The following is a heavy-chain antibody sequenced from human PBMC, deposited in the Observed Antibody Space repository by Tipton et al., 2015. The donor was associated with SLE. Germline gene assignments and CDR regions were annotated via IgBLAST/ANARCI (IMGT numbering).Heavy chain of an antibody. V-gene: IGHV4-59*12. Sequence: TLSLTCTVSGGSISSYYWSWIRQPPGKGLEWIGYIYYSGSTNYNPSLKSRVTISVDTSKNQFSLKLSSVTAADTAVYYCARGPGGYSYGPFDYWGQGTPVTVSS. CDR2: IYYSGST. J-gene: IGHJ4*02. CDR3: ARGPGGYSYGPFDY. CDR1: GGSISSYY. D-gene: IGHD5-18*01.